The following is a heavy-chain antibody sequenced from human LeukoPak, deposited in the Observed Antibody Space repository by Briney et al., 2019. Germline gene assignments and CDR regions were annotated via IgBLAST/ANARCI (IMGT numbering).Heavy chain of an antibody. D-gene: IGHD5-12*01. CDR1: GSTFSDYS. V-gene: IGHV3-48*04. J-gene: IGHJ4*02. Sequence: EGSLRLSCAASGSTFSDYSMNWVRQAPGKGLEWISYVGISSGNTKYADSVKGRFTISGDSAKNSVFLQMNSLRVEDTAVYYCARDHRYAFDNWGQGTLVTVSS. CDR3: ARDHRYAFDN. CDR2: VGISSGNT.